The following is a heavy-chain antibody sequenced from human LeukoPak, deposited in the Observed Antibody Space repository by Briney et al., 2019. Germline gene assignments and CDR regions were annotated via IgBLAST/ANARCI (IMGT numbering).Heavy chain of an antibody. V-gene: IGHV3-30*14. Sequence: GGSLRLSCAASGFTFSNYVMHWVRQAPGKGLEWVAVISYDGSNKYYADSVKGRFTISRDNSKNTLYLQMSSLITEGTAVYYCVNGDQSSWYRTLLYWGQGTLVTVSS. CDR1: GFTFSNYV. J-gene: IGHJ4*02. CDR2: ISYDGSNK. D-gene: IGHD6-13*01. CDR3: VNGDQSSWYRTLLY.